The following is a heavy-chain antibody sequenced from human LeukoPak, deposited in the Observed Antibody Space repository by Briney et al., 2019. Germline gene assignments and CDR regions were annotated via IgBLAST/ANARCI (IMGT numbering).Heavy chain of an antibody. Sequence: HPGRSLRLSCAASGSTFSSYAMHWVRQAPGKGLEWVAVISYDGSNKYYADSVKGRFTISRDNSKNTLYLQMNSLRAEDTAVYYCARDLDSGYGFGFDYWGQGTLVTVSS. CDR2: ISYDGSNK. V-gene: IGHV3-30-3*01. J-gene: IGHJ4*02. CDR1: GSTFSSYA. CDR3: ARDLDSGYGFGFDY. D-gene: IGHD5-12*01.